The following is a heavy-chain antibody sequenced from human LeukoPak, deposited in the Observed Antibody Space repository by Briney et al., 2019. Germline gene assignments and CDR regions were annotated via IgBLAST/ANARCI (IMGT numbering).Heavy chain of an antibody. D-gene: IGHD3-3*01. CDR2: ISYDGSNK. Sequence: GGSLRLSCAASGFTFSSYGMSWVRQAPGKGLEWVAVISYDGSNKYYADSVKGRFTISRDNSKNTLYLQMNSLRAEDTAVYYCAKRWSGYHSSEVWGQGTLVTVSS. J-gene: IGHJ4*02. CDR3: AKRWSGYHSSEV. CDR1: GFTFSSYG. V-gene: IGHV3-30*18.